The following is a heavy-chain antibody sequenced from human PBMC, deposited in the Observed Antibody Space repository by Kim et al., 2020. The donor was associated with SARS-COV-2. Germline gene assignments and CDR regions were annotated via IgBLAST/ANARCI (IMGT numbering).Heavy chain of an antibody. CDR2: ISGSGGST. CDR1: GFTFSSYA. V-gene: IGHV3-23*01. D-gene: IGHD6-13*01. Sequence: GGSLRLSCAASGFTFSSYAMSWVRQAPGKGLEWVSAISGSGGSTYYADSVKGRFTISRDNSKNTLYLQMNSLRAEDTAVYYCAKAGGAYSSSWYADYYYYDGMDVGGQGATVTVAS. J-gene: IGHJ6*02. CDR3: AKAGGAYSSSWYADYYYYDGMDV.